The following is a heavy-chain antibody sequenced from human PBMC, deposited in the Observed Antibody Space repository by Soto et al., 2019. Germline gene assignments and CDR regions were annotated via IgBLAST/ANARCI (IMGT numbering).Heavy chain of an antibody. V-gene: IGHV4-31*03. D-gene: IGHD3-16*02. Sequence: SETLSLTCTVSGGSISSGGYYWSWIRQHPGKGLEWIGYIYYSGSTYYSPSLKSRVTISVDTSKNQFSLKLSSVTAADTAVYYCARRYSSFWFDPWGQGTLVTVSS. J-gene: IGHJ5*02. CDR2: IYYSGST. CDR1: GGSISSGGYY. CDR3: ARRYSSFWFDP.